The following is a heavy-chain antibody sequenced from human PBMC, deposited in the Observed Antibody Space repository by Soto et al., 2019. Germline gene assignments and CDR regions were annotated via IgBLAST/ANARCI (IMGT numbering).Heavy chain of an antibody. D-gene: IGHD3-22*01. CDR1: GYTLTELS. CDR2: FDPEDGET. Sequence: ASVKVSCKVSGYTLTELSMHWVRQAPGKGLEWMGGFDPEDGETIYAQKFQGRVTMTEDTSTDTAYMELSSLRSEDTAVYYSATAPYDSSGYSLYFDYWGQGTLVTVSS. J-gene: IGHJ4*02. V-gene: IGHV1-24*01. CDR3: ATAPYDSSGYSLYFDY.